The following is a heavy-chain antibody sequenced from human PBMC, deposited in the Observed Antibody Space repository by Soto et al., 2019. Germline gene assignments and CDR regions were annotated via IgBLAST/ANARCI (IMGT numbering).Heavy chain of an antibody. J-gene: IGHJ5*02. V-gene: IGHV4-61*01. CDR2: IYYSGST. CDR1: GGSVSSGSYY. D-gene: IGHD5-12*01. CDR3: ARASGYDTHWFDP. Sequence: QVQLQESGPGLVKPSETLSLTCTVSGGSVSSGSYYWSWIRQPPGKGLEWIGYIYYSGSTNYNPSLKSRVTISVDTSKNPFSLKLGSVTAADTAVYYCARASGYDTHWFDPWGQGTLVTVSS.